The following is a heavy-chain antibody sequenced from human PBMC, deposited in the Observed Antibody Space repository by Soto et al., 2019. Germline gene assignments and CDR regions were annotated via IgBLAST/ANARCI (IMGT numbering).Heavy chain of an antibody. D-gene: IGHD6-6*01. CDR2: ISSDGTTT. Sequence: EVQLVASGGGLVQPGGSLRLSCAASGFTFNSYWMHWVRQAPGKGLVWVSRISSDGTTTNYADSVKGRFTISRDNAKNTLYLQMNSLRAEDTAVYYCARVSARVYWGQGTLVTVSS. J-gene: IGHJ4*02. V-gene: IGHV3-74*01. CDR3: ARVSARVY. CDR1: GFTFNSYW.